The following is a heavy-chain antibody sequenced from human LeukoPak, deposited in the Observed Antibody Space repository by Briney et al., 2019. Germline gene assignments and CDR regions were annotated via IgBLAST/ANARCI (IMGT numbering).Heavy chain of an antibody. J-gene: IGHJ4*02. V-gene: IGHV4-59*01. CDR2: IYYSGST. CDR3: ARGSGYDSSAPLFDY. Sequence: SETLSFTCTVSGGSISSYYWSWIRQPPGKGLEWIGYIYYSGSTNYNPSLKSRVTISVDTSKNQFSLKLSSVTAADTAVYYCARGSGYDSSAPLFDYWGQGTLVTVSS. CDR1: GGSISSYY. D-gene: IGHD3-22*01.